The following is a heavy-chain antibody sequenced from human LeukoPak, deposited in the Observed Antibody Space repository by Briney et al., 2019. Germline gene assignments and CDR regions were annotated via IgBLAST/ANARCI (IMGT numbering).Heavy chain of an antibody. V-gene: IGHV3-23*01. Sequence: LSGGSLRLSCVAPGFSFSDSAMSWVRLTAGKGLEWVSLSRADDYSTYYADSVKGRFTISRDNSKSTMYLRMNSLRAEDTAIYYCASRPSNTWAGPLDFWGQGTLVTVSS. CDR1: GFSFSDSA. CDR3: ASRPSNTWAGPLDF. D-gene: IGHD6-13*01. J-gene: IGHJ4*02. CDR2: SRADDYST.